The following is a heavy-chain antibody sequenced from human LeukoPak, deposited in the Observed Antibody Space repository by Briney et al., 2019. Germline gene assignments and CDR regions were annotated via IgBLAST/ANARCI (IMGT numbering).Heavy chain of an antibody. Sequence: SVKVSCKAFGGSFSSEAISWVRQAPGQGLEWMGGIIPIFGTANYAQKFQGRVTITTDESTSTAYMELSSLRSEDTAVYYCAREGVAGTFDYWGQGTLVTVSS. D-gene: IGHD6-19*01. CDR3: AREGVAGTFDY. V-gene: IGHV1-69*05. CDR2: IIPIFGTA. CDR1: GGSFSSEA. J-gene: IGHJ4*02.